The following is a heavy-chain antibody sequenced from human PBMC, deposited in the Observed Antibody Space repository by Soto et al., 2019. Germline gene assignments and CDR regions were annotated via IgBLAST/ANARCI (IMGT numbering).Heavy chain of an antibody. CDR3: AREYSSGRLLDV. CDR2: IYYSGST. CDR1: GGSISSYY. J-gene: IGHJ6*04. V-gene: IGHV4-59*01. Sequence: SETLSLTCTVSGGSISSYYWSWIRQPPGKGLEWIGYIYYSGSTNYNPSLKSRVTISVDTSKNQFSLKLSSVTAADTAVYYCAREYSSGRLLDVWGKGTTVTVSS. D-gene: IGHD2-21*01.